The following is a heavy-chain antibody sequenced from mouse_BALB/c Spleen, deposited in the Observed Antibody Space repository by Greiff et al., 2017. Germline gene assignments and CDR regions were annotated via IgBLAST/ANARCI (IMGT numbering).Heavy chain of an antibody. CDR2: INSNGGST. V-gene: IGHV5-6-3*01. D-gene: IGHD1-1*01. CDR1: GFTFSSYG. J-gene: IGHJ4*01. CDR3: ARETYYGAMDY. Sequence: DVKLVESGGGLVQPGGSLKLSCAASGFTFSSYGMSWVRQTPDKRLELVATINSNGGSTYYPDSVKGRFTISRDNAKNTLYLQMSSLKSEDTAMYYCARETYYGAMDYWGQGTSVTVSS.